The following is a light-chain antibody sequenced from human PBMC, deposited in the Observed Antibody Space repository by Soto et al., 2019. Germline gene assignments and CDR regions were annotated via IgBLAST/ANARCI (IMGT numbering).Light chain of an antibody. CDR3: SSYAGSNNFVV. J-gene: IGLJ2*01. CDR2: EVS. CDR1: SSDVGGYNY. Sequence: QSALTQPPSASGSPGPSVTISCTGTSSDVGGYNYVSWYQQHPGKAPKLMIYEVSKRPSGVPDRFSGSKSGNTASLTVSGLQAEDEADYYCSSYAGSNNFVVFGGGTKLTV. V-gene: IGLV2-8*01.